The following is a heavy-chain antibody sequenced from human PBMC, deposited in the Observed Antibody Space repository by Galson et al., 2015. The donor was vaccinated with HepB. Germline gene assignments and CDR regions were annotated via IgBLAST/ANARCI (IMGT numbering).Heavy chain of an antibody. D-gene: IGHD2/OR15-2a*01. CDR3: ARDYCSSSTCHPGMGMDV. CDR2: GTHGGII. V-gene: IGHV4-34*01. J-gene: IGHJ6*02. CDR1: GGSFSGYY. Sequence: TLSLTCAVHGGSFSGYYWSWIRQPPGKGLEWIGEGTHGGIINYNPSLKGRVSISVDTSRNQFSLKLTSMTAADTAVYYCARDYCSSSTCHPGMGMDVWGQGTTVTVSS.